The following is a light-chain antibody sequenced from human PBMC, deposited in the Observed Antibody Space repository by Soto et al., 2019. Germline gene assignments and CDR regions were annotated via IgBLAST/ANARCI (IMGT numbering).Light chain of an antibody. CDR2: GAS. CDR1: QSISDT. Sequence: IVMTQSPATLSDSPGGRATLSCRASQSISDTLAWYQQKPGQAPRLLIYGASSRATGIPDRFSGSGSGTDFTLTISRLEPEDFAVYYCQQYGSSSMAFGQGTKVDIK. CDR3: QQYGSSSMA. V-gene: IGKV3-20*01. J-gene: IGKJ1*01.